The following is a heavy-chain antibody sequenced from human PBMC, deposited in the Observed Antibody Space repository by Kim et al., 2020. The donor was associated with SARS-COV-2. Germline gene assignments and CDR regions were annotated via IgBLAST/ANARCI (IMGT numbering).Heavy chain of an antibody. CDR3: ARGNYSNPTDV. CDR2: IYYSGST. CDR1: GGSISSGGYY. Sequence: SETLSLTCTVSGGSISSGGYYWSWIRQHPGKGLEWIGYIYYSGSTYYNPSLKSRVTISVDTSKNQFSLKLSSVTAADTAVYYCARGNYSNPTDVWGKGTTVTVSS. D-gene: IGHD4-4*01. J-gene: IGHJ6*04. V-gene: IGHV4-31*03.